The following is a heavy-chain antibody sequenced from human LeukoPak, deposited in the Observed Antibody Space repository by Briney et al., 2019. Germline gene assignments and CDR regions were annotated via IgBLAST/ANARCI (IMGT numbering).Heavy chain of an antibody. CDR3: ATDLLGATQFDP. Sequence: ASVKVSCKASGYTFTGYYMHWVRQAPGQGLEWMGWINPNSGGTNYAQKFQGRVTMTEDTSTDTAYMELSSLRSEDTAVYYCATDLLGATQFDPWGQGTLVTVSS. V-gene: IGHV1-2*02. D-gene: IGHD1-26*01. CDR1: GYTFTGYY. CDR2: INPNSGGT. J-gene: IGHJ5*02.